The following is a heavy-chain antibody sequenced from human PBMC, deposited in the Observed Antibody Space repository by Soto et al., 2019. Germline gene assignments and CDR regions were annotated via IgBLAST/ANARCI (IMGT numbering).Heavy chain of an antibody. Sequence: GGSLRLSCAASGFTFSSYAMSWVRQAPGKGLEWVSAISGSGGSTYYADSVKGRFTISRDNSNNTLYLQMNSLRAEDTAVYYCAKDRHHSSGWYFLLDYWGQGTLVTVSS. V-gene: IGHV3-23*01. CDR3: AKDRHHSSGWYFLLDY. J-gene: IGHJ4*02. CDR2: ISGSGGST. D-gene: IGHD6-19*01. CDR1: GFTFSSYA.